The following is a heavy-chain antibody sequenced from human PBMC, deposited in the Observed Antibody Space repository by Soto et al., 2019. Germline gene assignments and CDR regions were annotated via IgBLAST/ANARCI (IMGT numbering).Heavy chain of an antibody. V-gene: IGHV5-10-1*01. J-gene: IGHJ4*02. CDR3: VRHRVGSYYYCDY. D-gene: IGHD1-26*01. CDR1: GYTFTDYW. CDR2: IDPSDSYT. Sequence: PXDSLTISCKGSGYTFTDYWISLVRQMRGKGLEWMGRIDPSDSYTSNSPSFQGHVTISADKSINTAYMQWSSLTASDTAMYYCVRHRVGSYYYCDYWGQGTLVTVAS.